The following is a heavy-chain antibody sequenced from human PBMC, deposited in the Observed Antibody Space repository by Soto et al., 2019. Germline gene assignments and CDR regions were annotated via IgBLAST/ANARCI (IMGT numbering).Heavy chain of an antibody. CDR1: GGSISSSSYY. D-gene: IGHD4-17*01. V-gene: IGHV4-39*01. CDR2: IYYDGST. Sequence: QLQLQESGPGLVKPSETLSLTCTVSGGSISSSSYYWGWIRQPPGKGLEWIGSIYYDGSTYYNQSLKSRVTISVDTSKNQFSLKLSSVTAADTAVYYCASLEGRDTGDYGLFDYWGQGTLVTVSS. CDR3: ASLEGRDTGDYGLFDY. J-gene: IGHJ4*02.